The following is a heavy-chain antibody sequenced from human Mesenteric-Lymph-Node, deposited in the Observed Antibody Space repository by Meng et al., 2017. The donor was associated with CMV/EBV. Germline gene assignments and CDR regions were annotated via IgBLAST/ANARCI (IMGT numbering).Heavy chain of an antibody. CDR2: IKQDGSEK. J-gene: IGHJ5*02. CDR3: ARDVSNIVVVPAAPDP. V-gene: IGHV3-7*01. Sequence: GGSLRLSWAASGFTFSSYWLSWVRQAPGKGLEWVANIKQDGSEKYYVDSVKGRFTISRDNAKNSLYLQMNSLRAEDTAVYYCARDVSNIVVVPAAPDPWGQGTLVTVSS. CDR1: GFTFSSYW. D-gene: IGHD2-2*01.